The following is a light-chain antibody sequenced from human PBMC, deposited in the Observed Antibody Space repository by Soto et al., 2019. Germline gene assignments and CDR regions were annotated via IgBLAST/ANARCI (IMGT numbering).Light chain of an antibody. V-gene: IGLV2-8*01. CDR2: EVS. CDR3: SSYVGSNTFV. Sequence: QSVLTQPPSASGSPGQSVTISCTGTSSDVGGYNYVSWYQQHPGKAPKLMIYEVSERPSGVPDRFSGSKSSNTASLTVSGLQAEDEADYYCSSYVGSNTFVFGTGTKVTVL. J-gene: IGLJ1*01. CDR1: SSDVGGYNY.